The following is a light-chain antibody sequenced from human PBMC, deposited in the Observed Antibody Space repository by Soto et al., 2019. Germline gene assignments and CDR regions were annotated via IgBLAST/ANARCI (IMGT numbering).Light chain of an antibody. J-gene: IGLJ1*01. CDR2: DVS. CDR1: SSDVGAFNY. CDR3: ASYTTSSTYV. V-gene: IGLV2-14*03. Sequence: QSVLTQPASKSGSPGQSIAISCTGTSSDVGAFNYVSWYQQHPGKAPKFMIFDVSSRPSGVSDRFSGSKSGNTASLTISGLQTEDEADYYCASYTTSSTYVFGTGTKVTV.